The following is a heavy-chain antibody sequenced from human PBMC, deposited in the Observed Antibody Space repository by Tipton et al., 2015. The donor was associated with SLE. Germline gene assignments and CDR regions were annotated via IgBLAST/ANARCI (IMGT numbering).Heavy chain of an antibody. CDR2: IFHLGST. CDR1: GFAISSGYF. V-gene: IGHV4-38-2*01. J-gene: IGHJ4*02. D-gene: IGHD2-15*01. Sequence: LRLSCDVSGFAISSGYFWDWIRQPPGRGLEGIGSIFHLGSTYYSPSLKSRVTISMDASKNDFSLNLASVTAADTAVYYCARAFDRGGLHYFEYWGQGMLVTVSS. CDR3: ARAFDRGGLHYFEY.